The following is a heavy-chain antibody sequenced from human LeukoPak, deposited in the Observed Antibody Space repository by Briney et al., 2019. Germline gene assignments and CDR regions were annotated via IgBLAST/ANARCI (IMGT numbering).Heavy chain of an antibody. Sequence: GGSLRLSCAASGFTFSDYWMSWVRQAPGKGLEGVANIKTDGSEKHYVDSVKGRFTISRDNAKNSLYLQMSSLRVEDTAVFYCAKYSYGSGTSFDPWGQGTLVTVSS. D-gene: IGHD3-10*01. CDR2: IKTDGSEK. CDR1: GFTFSDYW. V-gene: IGHV3-7*01. J-gene: IGHJ5*02. CDR3: AKYSYGSGTSFDP.